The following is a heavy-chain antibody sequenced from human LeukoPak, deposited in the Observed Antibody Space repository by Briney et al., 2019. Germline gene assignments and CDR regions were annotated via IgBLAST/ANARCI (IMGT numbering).Heavy chain of an antibody. V-gene: IGHV5-51*01. Sequence: GESLKISCKGSGYSFTSYWIGWVRQMPGKGLEWMGIIYPGDSDTRYSPSFQGQATISADKSISTAYLQWSSLKASDTAMYYCARQQTDGPFLEWLSGDAFDIWGQGTMVTVSS. CDR3: ARQQTDGPFLEWLSGDAFDI. CDR1: GYSFTSYW. D-gene: IGHD3-3*01. J-gene: IGHJ3*02. CDR2: IYPGDSDT.